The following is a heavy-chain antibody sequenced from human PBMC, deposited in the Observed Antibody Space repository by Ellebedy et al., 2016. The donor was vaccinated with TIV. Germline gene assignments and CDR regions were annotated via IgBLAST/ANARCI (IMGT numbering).Heavy chain of an antibody. CDR1: GGSISSYY. Sequence: MPSETLSLTCTVSGGSISSYYWSWIRQPPGKGLEWFGYIYYSGSTNYNPSLKSRVTISVDTSKNQFSLKLSSVTAADTAVYYCARGEVTLYYYGMDVWGQGTTVTVSS. J-gene: IGHJ6*02. V-gene: IGHV4-59*01. CDR3: ARGEVTLYYYGMDV. CDR2: IYYSGST.